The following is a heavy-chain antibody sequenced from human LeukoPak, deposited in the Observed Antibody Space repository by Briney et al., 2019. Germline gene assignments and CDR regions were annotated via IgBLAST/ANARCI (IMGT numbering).Heavy chain of an antibody. V-gene: IGHV3-74*01. Sequence: GGSLRLSCAASGFTFTTYWMHWVRQAPGKGLVWVSHINSDGSITSYADSVKGRFTISRDNAKNSLYLQMNSLRVEDTAVYYCARRRYGEAYDVWGQGTMVTVSS. CDR1: GFTFTTYW. CDR3: ARRRYGEAYDV. J-gene: IGHJ3*01. D-gene: IGHD3-9*01. CDR2: INSDGSIT.